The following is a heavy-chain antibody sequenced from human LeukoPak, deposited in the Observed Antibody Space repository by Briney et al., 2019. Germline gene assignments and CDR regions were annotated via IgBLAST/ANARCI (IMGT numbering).Heavy chain of an antibody. CDR1: GYTFTGYY. J-gene: IGHJ6*03. V-gene: IGHV1-2*02. Sequence: GASVKVSCKASGYTFTGYYMHWVRQAPGQGLEWMGWINPNSGGTNYAQKFQGRVTMTRDTSISTAYMELSRLRSDDTAVYYCAREVEYSSSSVYYYYYMDVWGKGTTVTVSS. CDR2: INPNSGGT. D-gene: IGHD6-6*01. CDR3: AREVEYSSSSVYYYYYMDV.